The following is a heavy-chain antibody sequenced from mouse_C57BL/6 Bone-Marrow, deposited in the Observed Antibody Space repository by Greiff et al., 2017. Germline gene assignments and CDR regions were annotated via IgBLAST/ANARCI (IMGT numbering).Heavy chain of an antibody. CDR3: ARGDIFYDYGFAY. CDR2: IDPSDSYT. D-gene: IGHD2-4*01. Sequence: QVQLQQPGAELVMPGASVKLSCKASGYTFTSYWMHWVKQRHGQGLEWIGEIDPSDSYTNYNQKFKGKATLTVDKSSSTAYMQLSSLASEDSAVYCCARGDIFYDYGFAYWGQGTLVTVSA. J-gene: IGHJ3*01. CDR1: GYTFTSYW. V-gene: IGHV1-69*01.